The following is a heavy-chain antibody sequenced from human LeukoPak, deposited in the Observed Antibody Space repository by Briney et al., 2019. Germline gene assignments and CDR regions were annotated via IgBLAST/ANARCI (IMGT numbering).Heavy chain of an antibody. V-gene: IGHV4-34*01. CDR3: ARVRYSYGYIGYYYGMDV. CDR2: INHSGST. Sequence: SETLSLTCAVYGGSFSGYYWRWIRQPPGKGLEWIGEINHSGSTNYNPSLKSRVTIPVDTSKNQFSLKLSSVTAADTAVYYCARVRYSYGYIGYYYGMDVWGQGTTVTVSS. CDR1: GGSFSGYY. D-gene: IGHD5-18*01. J-gene: IGHJ6*02.